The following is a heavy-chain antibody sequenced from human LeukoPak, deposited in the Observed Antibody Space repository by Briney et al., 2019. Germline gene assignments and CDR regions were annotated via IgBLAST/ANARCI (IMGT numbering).Heavy chain of an antibody. Sequence: SVKVSCKASGGTFSSYAISWVRQAPGQGLEWMGRIIPIFGTANYAQKFQGRVTITTDESTSTVYMELSSLRSEDTAVYYCASSDYGDYRFDYWGQGTLVTVSS. J-gene: IGHJ4*02. V-gene: IGHV1-69*05. D-gene: IGHD4-17*01. CDR1: GGTFSSYA. CDR2: IIPIFGTA. CDR3: ASSDYGDYRFDY.